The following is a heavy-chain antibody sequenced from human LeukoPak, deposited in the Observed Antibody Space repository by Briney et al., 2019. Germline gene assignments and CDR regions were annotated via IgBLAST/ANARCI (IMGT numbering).Heavy chain of an antibody. D-gene: IGHD3-3*01. J-gene: IGHJ6*03. V-gene: IGHV3-7*01. CDR1: GFTFSSYW. CDR2: VKQDGSEK. Sequence: AGGSLRLSCAASGFTFSSYWMSWARQAPGKGLEWVANVKQDGSEKSYVDSVKGRFTISRDNAKNSLYLQMNSLGAEDTAVYYCARSHNYDFWSNYRYYYYYYMDVWGKGTTVTVSS. CDR3: ARSHNYDFWSNYRYYYYYYMDV.